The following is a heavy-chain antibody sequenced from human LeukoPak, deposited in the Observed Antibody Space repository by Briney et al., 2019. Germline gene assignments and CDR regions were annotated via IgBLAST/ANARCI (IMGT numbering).Heavy chain of an antibody. V-gene: IGHV1-3*01. CDR1: GYIFTNYA. J-gene: IGHJ4*02. Sequence: GASVKVSCKASGYIFTNYAMHWVRQAPGQRLEWMGRINAGNGNTKYSQKFQGRVTITRDTSAGTAYMELNSLRSEDTAVYYCARDSPVAGGGVDYWGQGTLVTVSS. CDR3: ARDSPVAGGGVDY. D-gene: IGHD6-19*01. CDR2: INAGNGNT.